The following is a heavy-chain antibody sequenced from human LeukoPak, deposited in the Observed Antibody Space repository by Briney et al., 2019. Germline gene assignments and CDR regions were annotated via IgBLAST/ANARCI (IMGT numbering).Heavy chain of an antibody. Sequence: SQTLSLTCAISGDSVSSDSAAWNWIRQSPSRGLEWLGRTYYRSKWYSYYAPSVKSRITINPDTSKNQFSLQLKSVTPEDTAVYYCARMVGLVSDYWGQGTLVTVSS. D-gene: IGHD3-10*01. V-gene: IGHV6-1*01. CDR3: ARMVGLVSDY. J-gene: IGHJ4*02. CDR2: TYYRSKWYS. CDR1: GDSVSSDSAA.